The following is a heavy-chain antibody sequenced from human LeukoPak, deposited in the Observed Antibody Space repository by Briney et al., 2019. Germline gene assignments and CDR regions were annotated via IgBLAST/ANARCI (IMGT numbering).Heavy chain of an antibody. V-gene: IGHV1-69*05. CDR2: IIPIFGTA. CDR3: ARDHGSSWGFDP. CDR1: GGTFSSYA. J-gene: IGHJ5*02. Sequence: ASVKVSCKASGGTFSSYAISWVRQAPGQGIEWMGGIIPIFGTANYAQKFQGRVTITTDESTSTAYMELSSLRSEDTAVYYCARDHGSSWGFDPWGQGTLVTVSS. D-gene: IGHD6-13*01.